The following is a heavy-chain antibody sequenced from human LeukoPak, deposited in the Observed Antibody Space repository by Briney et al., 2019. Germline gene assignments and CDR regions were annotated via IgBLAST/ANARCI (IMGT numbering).Heavy chain of an antibody. Sequence: ASVKVSCKASGYTFTGYYMHWVRQAPGQGLEWMGWISAYNGNTNYAQKLQGRVTMTTDTSTSTAYMELRSLRSDDTAVYYCARDSTMIDWYFDLWGRGTLVTVSS. D-gene: IGHD3-22*01. CDR1: GYTFTGYY. CDR2: ISAYNGNT. CDR3: ARDSTMIDWYFDL. V-gene: IGHV1-18*04. J-gene: IGHJ2*01.